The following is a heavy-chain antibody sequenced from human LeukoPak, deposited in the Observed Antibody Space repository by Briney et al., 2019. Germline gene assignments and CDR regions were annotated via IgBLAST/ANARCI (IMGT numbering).Heavy chain of an antibody. CDR2: MNPNSGNT. J-gene: IGHJ1*01. V-gene: IGHV1-8*01. Sequence: GSVKVSRRASGYTFTSYDIHWVRQATGQGLGWMGWMNPNSGNTSHAKKFQGRVTMNRDTSISTAYMELSSLRSEDTAVYYCARGGLNSGSSTEFQHWGQDTLVTVSS. CDR1: GYTFTSYD. D-gene: IGHD1-26*01. CDR3: ARGGLNSGSSTEFQH.